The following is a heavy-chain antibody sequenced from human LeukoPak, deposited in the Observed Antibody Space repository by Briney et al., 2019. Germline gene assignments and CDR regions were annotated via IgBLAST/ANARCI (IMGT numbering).Heavy chain of an antibody. CDR3: ARDPADIVATPGAFDI. V-gene: IGHV1-2*02. Sequence: PSVKVCCTASGYTFTGYYMHWVRQAPGQGLEGMGWINPKSDGTNYAQMFQGRVTMTRATSISTAYMELSRLRSDDTAVYYCARDPADIVATPGAFDIWGQGTMVNVSS. CDR2: INPKSDGT. J-gene: IGHJ3*02. CDR1: GYTFTGYY. D-gene: IGHD5-12*01.